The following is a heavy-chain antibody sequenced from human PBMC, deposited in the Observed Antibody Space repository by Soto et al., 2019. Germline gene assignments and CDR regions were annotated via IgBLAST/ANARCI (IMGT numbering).Heavy chain of an antibody. D-gene: IGHD2-15*01. Sequence: QVQLVESGGGVVQPGGSLRLSCAASGFILSDFAMHLVRQAPGRGLEWVAVILKDGKSKYYADSVRGRFTISSDTSKATIFLQLTSLRLDDSAVYYCATTGCKGGSCFSCFDPWCQGTPVNVSS. CDR3: ATTGCKGGSCFSCFDP. V-gene: IGHV3-30*04. CDR1: GFILSDFA. J-gene: IGHJ5*02. CDR2: ILKDGKSK.